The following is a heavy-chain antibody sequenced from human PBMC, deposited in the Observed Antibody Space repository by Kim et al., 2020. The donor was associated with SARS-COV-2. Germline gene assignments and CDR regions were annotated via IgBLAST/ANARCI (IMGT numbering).Heavy chain of an antibody. J-gene: IGHJ5*02. CDR1: GGSISSSNW. V-gene: IGHV4-4*02. Sequence: SETLSLTCAVSGGSISSSNWWSWVRQPPGKGLEWIGEIYHSGSTNYNPSLKSRVTISVDKSKNQFSLKLSSVTAAATAVYYWARGFFTMVRGVVNWFDPWCQGTLVTVSS. CDR3: ARGFFTMVRGVVNWFDP. D-gene: IGHD3-10*01. CDR2: IYHSGST.